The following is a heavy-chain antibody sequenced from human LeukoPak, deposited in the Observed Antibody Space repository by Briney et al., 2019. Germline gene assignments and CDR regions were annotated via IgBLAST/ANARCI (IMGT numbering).Heavy chain of an antibody. CDR3: ARVNTAYFDY. Sequence: SVKVSCKASGGTFSSYAISWVRQAPGQGLEWMGRIIPIFGTANYAQKFQGRVTITTDESTSTAHMELSSLRSEDTAVYYCARVNTAYFDYWGQGTLVTVSS. J-gene: IGHJ4*02. V-gene: IGHV1-69*05. D-gene: IGHD5-18*01. CDR1: GGTFSSYA. CDR2: IIPIFGTA.